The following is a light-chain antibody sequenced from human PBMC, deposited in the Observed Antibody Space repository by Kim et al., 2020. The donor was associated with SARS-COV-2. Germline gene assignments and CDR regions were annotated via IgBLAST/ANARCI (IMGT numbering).Light chain of an antibody. CDR2: GNT. CDR3: QSYDSSLSAWV. Sequence: GVTIAGTRNSSNIGAGFDVRWYQQFPGRAPRLLIYGNTNRPAGVPDRFSGSRSVTSASLAITGLQADDEADYHCQSYDSSLSAWVFGGGTKVTVL. CDR1: SSNIGAGFD. V-gene: IGLV1-40*01. J-gene: IGLJ3*02.